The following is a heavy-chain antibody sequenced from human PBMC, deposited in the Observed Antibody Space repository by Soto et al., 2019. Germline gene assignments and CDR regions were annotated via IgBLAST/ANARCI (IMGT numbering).Heavy chain of an antibody. CDR1: GFTFNNAW. CDR2: IKSKTDGETT. D-gene: IGHD2-8*01. Sequence: EVQLVESGGDLVKPGGSLRLSCAASGFTFNNAWMSWVRQAPGKGLEWVARIKSKTDGETTTYAAPVKCRFTISREDSKETLYLQVNSLKPEDTAVYYCTTNGDYYYYYMDVWGKGTTVAVSS. V-gene: IGHV3-15*01. J-gene: IGHJ6*03. CDR3: TTNGDYYYYYMDV.